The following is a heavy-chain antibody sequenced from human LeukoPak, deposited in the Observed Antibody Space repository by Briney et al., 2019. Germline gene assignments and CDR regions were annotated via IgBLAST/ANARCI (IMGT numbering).Heavy chain of an antibody. CDR2: ISYDGSNK. V-gene: IGHV3-30*18. CDR3: ANAYYYDSSGYPNSYYFDY. Sequence: PGGSLRLSCAASGFTFSSYGMHWVRQAPGKGLEWVAVISYDGSNKYYADSVKGRFTISRDNSKNTLYLQMNSLRAEDTAVYYCANAYYYDSSGYPNSYYFDYWGQGTLVTVSS. D-gene: IGHD3-22*01. CDR1: GFTFSSYG. J-gene: IGHJ4*02.